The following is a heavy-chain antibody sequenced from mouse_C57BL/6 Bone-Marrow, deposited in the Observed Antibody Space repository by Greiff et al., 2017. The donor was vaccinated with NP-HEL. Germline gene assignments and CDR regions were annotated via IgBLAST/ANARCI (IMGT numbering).Heavy chain of an antibody. Sequence: EVKLVESGGDLVKPGGSLKLSCAASGFTFSSYGMSWVRQTPDKRLEWVATISSGGSYTYYPDSVKGRFTISRDNAKNTLYLQMSSLKSEDTAMYYCARRRQLRLLAYWGQGTLVTVSA. D-gene: IGHD3-2*02. J-gene: IGHJ3*01. CDR2: ISSGGSYT. V-gene: IGHV5-6*01. CDR3: ARRRQLRLLAY. CDR1: GFTFSSYG.